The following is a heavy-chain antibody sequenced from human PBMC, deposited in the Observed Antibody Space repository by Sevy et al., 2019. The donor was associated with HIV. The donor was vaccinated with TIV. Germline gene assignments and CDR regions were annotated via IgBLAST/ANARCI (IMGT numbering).Heavy chain of an antibody. Sequence: GGSLRLSCAASGFTFSDYNMNWVRQAPGKGLEWVSSITDSSSYIYHADSVKGRFTISRDNAKKSLYLQMNSLRAEDTAIYYCARDRRTLNYYGSSGYNYYFDYWGQGSLVTVSS. D-gene: IGHD3-22*01. V-gene: IGHV3-21*01. CDR1: GFTFSDYN. CDR2: ITDSSSYI. CDR3: ARDRRTLNYYGSSGYNYYFDY. J-gene: IGHJ4*02.